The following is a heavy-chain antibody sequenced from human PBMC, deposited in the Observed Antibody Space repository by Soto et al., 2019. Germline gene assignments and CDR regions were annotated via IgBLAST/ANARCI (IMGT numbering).Heavy chain of an antibody. D-gene: IGHD3-9*01. CDR1: GFTFSSYA. CDR2: ISGSGGST. J-gene: IGHJ4*02. Sequence: GGSLRLSCVASGFTFSSYAMSWVRQAPGKGLEWVSAISGSGGSTYYADSVKGRFTISRDNSKNTLYLQMNSLRAEDTAVYYCAKDRFPLYFGNFDYWGQETLVTVSS. CDR3: AKDRFPLYFGNFDY. V-gene: IGHV3-23*01.